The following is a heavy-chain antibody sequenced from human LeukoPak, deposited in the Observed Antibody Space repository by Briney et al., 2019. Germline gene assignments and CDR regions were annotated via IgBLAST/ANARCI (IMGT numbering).Heavy chain of an antibody. CDR2: IYYSGST. J-gene: IGHJ4*02. Sequence: SETLSLTCTVSGGSISSYYWGWIRQPPGKGVEWIGSIYYSGSTYYNPSLKSRVTISVDTSKNQFSLKLSSVTAADTAVYYCARVWLVGATRGIGLFDYWGQGTLVTVSS. CDR1: GGSISSYY. D-gene: IGHD1-26*01. V-gene: IGHV4-39*07. CDR3: ARVWLVGATRGIGLFDY.